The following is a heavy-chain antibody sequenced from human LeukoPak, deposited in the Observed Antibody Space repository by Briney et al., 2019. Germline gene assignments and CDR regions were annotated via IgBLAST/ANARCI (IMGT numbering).Heavy chain of an antibody. CDR1: GFTFSSYG. Sequence: GGSLRLSCAASGFTFSSYGMHWVRQAPGKGLEWVAVISYDGSNKYYADSVKGRFTISRDNSKNTLYLQMNSLRAEDTAVYYCAKDRFRCVDYWGQGTLVTVSS. V-gene: IGHV3-30*18. CDR3: AKDRFRCVDY. CDR2: ISYDGSNK. D-gene: IGHD2-15*01. J-gene: IGHJ4*02.